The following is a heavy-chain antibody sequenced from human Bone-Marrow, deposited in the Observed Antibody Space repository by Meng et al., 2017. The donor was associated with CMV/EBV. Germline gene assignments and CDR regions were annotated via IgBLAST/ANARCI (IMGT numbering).Heavy chain of an antibody. D-gene: IGHD3-3*01. V-gene: IGHV1-2*02. CDR2: INPNSGGT. Sequence: ASVKVSCKASGYTFTGYYMHWVRQAPGQGLEWMGWINPNSGGTNYAQKFQGRVTMTRDTSISTAYMELSRLRSDDTAVYYCARALYDFWSGYYSWAYWGQGTLVPVSS. CDR3: ARALYDFWSGYYSWAY. J-gene: IGHJ4*02. CDR1: GYTFTGYY.